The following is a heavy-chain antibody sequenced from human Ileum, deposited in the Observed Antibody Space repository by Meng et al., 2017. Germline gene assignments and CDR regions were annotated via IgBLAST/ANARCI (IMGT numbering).Heavy chain of an antibody. D-gene: IGHD7-27*01. Sequence: QVQLPGSGPGLGRTSETLSLICTVSGGSVSTSDYQWGWIRQPPGKGLEWIGYAGTNYNPSLKSRVTISVDTSKRQFSLKLTSVTAADTAVYYCARDHWGSLDYWGQGILVTVSS. J-gene: IGHJ4*02. V-gene: IGHV4-61*08. CDR1: GGSVSTSDYQ. CDR2: AGT. CDR3: ARDHWGSLDY.